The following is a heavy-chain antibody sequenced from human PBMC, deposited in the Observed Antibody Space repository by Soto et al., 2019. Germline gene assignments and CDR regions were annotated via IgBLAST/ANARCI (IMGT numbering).Heavy chain of an antibody. CDR1: GYSFTSYW. Sequence: SLKISCKGSGYSFTSYWSGWVRQMPGKGLEWMGIIYPGDSDTRYSPSFQGQVTISADKSISTAYLQWSSLKASDTALYYCALTRRSTLLDVTGPGFEHWGRGALVTVSS. CDR3: ALTRRSTLLDVTGPGFEH. CDR2: IYPGDSDT. D-gene: IGHD1-1*01. J-gene: IGHJ4*02. V-gene: IGHV5-51*01.